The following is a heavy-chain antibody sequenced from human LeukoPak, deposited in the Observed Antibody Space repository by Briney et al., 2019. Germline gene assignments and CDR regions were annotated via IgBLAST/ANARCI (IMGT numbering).Heavy chain of an antibody. D-gene: IGHD2-21*02. CDR2: IIPIFGTA. V-gene: IGHV1-69*13. Sequence: AASVKVSCKASGGTFSSYAISWVRQAPGQGLEWMGGIIPIFGTANYAQKFQGRVTITADESTSTAYMELSSLRSEDTAVYYCARDLMPSAYCGGDCHLYFDYWGQGTLVTVSS. J-gene: IGHJ4*02. CDR1: GGTFSSYA. CDR3: ARDLMPSAYCGGDCHLYFDY.